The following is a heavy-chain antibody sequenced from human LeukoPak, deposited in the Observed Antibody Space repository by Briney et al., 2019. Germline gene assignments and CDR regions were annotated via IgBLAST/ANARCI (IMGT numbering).Heavy chain of an antibody. Sequence: GASVKVSCKASGGTFSSYAISWVRQAPGRGLEWMGGIIPIFGTANYAQKFQGRVTITTDESTSTAYMELSSLRSEDTAVYYCARDRLVPAAIGEIRYFDYWGQGTLVTVSS. CDR3: ARDRLVPAAIGEIRYFDY. CDR2: IIPIFGTA. V-gene: IGHV1-69*05. D-gene: IGHD2-2*01. J-gene: IGHJ4*02. CDR1: GGTFSSYA.